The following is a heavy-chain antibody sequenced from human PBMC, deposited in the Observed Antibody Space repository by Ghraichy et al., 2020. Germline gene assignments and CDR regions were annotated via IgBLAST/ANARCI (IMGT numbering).Heavy chain of an antibody. J-gene: IGHJ6*02. CDR2: IYSGGST. V-gene: IGHV3-53*01. Sequence: ESLNISCAASGFTVSSNYMSWVRQAPGKGLEWVSVIYSGGSTYYADSVKGRFTISRDNSKNTLYLQMNSLRAGDTAVYYCARVPFFDIVVVPAAMGGMDVWGQGTTVTVSS. CDR1: GFTVSSNY. CDR3: ARVPFFDIVVVPAAMGGMDV. D-gene: IGHD2-2*01.